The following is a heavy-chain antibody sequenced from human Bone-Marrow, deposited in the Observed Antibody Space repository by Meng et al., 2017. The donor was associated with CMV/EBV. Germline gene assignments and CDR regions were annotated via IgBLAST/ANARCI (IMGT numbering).Heavy chain of an antibody. Sequence: QLQQGGAGLWKPSGTLSLTCAVYGGSFSGYYWSWIRQPPGKGLEWIGEINHSGSTNYNPSLKSRVTISVDTSKNQFSLKLSSVTAADTAVYYCARKRYGVGYCSSTSCYRLNWYFDLWGRGTLVTVSS. V-gene: IGHV4-34*01. J-gene: IGHJ2*01. CDR3: ARKRYGVGYCSSTSCYRLNWYFDL. CDR1: GGSFSGYY. D-gene: IGHD2-2*01. CDR2: INHSGST.